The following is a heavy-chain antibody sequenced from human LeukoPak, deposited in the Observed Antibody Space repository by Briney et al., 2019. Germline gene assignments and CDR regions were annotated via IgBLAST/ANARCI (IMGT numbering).Heavy chain of an antibody. CDR1: GGSISTSNYY. CDR2: IFYSGST. J-gene: IGHJ6*03. Sequence: SETLSLTCTVSGGSISTSNYYWGWIRQPPGKGLEWIGNIFYSGSTYYSPSLKSRVTISVDTSKNQFSLKLSSVTAADTAVYYCARRYSDILTGHRSYYYYLDVWGKGTTVTISS. D-gene: IGHD3-9*01. CDR3: ARRYSDILTGHRSYYYYLDV. V-gene: IGHV4-39*07.